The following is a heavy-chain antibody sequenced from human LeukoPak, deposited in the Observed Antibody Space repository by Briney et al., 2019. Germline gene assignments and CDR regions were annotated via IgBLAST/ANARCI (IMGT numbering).Heavy chain of an antibody. V-gene: IGHV4-4*07. J-gene: IGHJ5*02. Sequence: SETLSLTCTVSGGSISGGSISSYYWSWVRQPAGKGLKGIGRIYSSGTTNYNPSLKSRVTMAVDTSKNQFSLKLISVTAADTAVYYCARGRRKLEPGNWFDPWGQGTLVTVSS. CDR1: GGSISGGSISSYY. D-gene: IGHD6-13*01. CDR2: IYSSGTT. CDR3: ARGRRKLEPGNWFDP.